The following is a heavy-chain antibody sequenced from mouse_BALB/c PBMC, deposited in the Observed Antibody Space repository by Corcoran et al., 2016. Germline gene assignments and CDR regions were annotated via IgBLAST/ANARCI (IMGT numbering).Heavy chain of an antibody. V-gene: IGHV1-26*01. J-gene: IGHJ3*01. D-gene: IGHD2-3*01. CDR1: GYSFTGYY. Sequence: EVQLQQSRTELVKPGASVKISCKASGYSFTGYYMHWVKQSHVKSLEWIGRINPYNGATSYNQNFKDKASLTVDKSSSTAYMELHSLTSEDSAVYYCARGDDGYSAWCAYWGQGTLVTVSA. CDR3: ARGDDGYSAWCAY. CDR2: INPYNGAT.